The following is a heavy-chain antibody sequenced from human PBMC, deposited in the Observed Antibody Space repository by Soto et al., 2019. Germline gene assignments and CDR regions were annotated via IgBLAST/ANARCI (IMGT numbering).Heavy chain of an antibody. CDR2: ISSSSSYI. CDR1: GFTFSSYS. J-gene: IGHJ6*02. CDR3: ARDQSGMVRGVIYYYYGMDV. D-gene: IGHD3-10*01. V-gene: IGHV3-21*01. Sequence: SLTISCAASGFTFSSYSMNLVRQAPGKGLEWVSSISSSSSYIYYADSVKGRFTISRDNAKNSLYLQMNSLRAEDTAVYYCARDQSGMVRGVIYYYYGMDVWGQGTTVTVSS.